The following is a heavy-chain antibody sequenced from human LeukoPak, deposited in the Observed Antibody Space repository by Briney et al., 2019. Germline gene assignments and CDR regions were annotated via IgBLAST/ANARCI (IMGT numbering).Heavy chain of an antibody. J-gene: IGHJ3*02. CDR1: GYTFTSYY. CDR2: INPSGGST. V-gene: IGHV1-46*01. Sequence: ASVKVSCKASGYTFTSYYMHWVRQAPGQGLEWMGIINPSGGSTSYAQKFQGRVTMTRDTSTSTVYMELSSLRSEDTAVYYCARDLMPVGAKPDAFDICGQGTMVTVSS. D-gene: IGHD1-26*01. CDR3: ARDLMPVGAKPDAFDI.